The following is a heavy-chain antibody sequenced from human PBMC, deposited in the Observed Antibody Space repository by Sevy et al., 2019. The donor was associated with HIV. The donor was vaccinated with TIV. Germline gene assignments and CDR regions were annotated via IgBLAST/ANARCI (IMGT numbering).Heavy chain of an antibody. J-gene: IGHJ6*02. CDR2: IKQDGSEK. Sequence: GGSLRLSCAASGFTFSSYWMSWVRQSPGKGLEWVANIKQDGSEKYYVDSVKGRFTISRDNAKNSLYLQMNSLRAEDTGVYYCARDASYGSGSYQYYYYYGMDVWGQGTTVTVSS. D-gene: IGHD3-10*01. V-gene: IGHV3-7*03. CDR1: GFTFSSYW. CDR3: ARDASYGSGSYQYYYYYGMDV.